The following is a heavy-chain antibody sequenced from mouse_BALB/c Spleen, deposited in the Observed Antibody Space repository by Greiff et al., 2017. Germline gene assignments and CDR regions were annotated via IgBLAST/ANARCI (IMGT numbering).Heavy chain of an antibody. CDR1: GFTFSSYA. Sequence: EVQVVESGGGLVKPGGSLKLSCAASGFTFSSYAMSWVRQTPEKRLEWVASISSGGSTYYPDSVKGRFTISRDNARNILYLQMSSLRSEDTAMYYCARGQDYYAMDYWGQGTSVTVSS. J-gene: IGHJ4*01. CDR2: ISSGGST. V-gene: IGHV5-6-5*01. CDR3: ARGQDYYAMDY.